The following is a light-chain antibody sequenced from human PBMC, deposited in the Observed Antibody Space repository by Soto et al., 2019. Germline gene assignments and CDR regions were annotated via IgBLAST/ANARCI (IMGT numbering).Light chain of an antibody. CDR1: QSISSY. CDR2: AAS. Sequence: DIQMTQSPSSLSASVGDRVTITCRASQSISSYLNWYQQKPGKAPKLLIYAASSLQSGVPSRFSGSGSGTEFTLTISSLQPEDFATYYCQQSSNTPRTFGQGTKVEIK. V-gene: IGKV1-39*01. J-gene: IGKJ1*01. CDR3: QQSSNTPRT.